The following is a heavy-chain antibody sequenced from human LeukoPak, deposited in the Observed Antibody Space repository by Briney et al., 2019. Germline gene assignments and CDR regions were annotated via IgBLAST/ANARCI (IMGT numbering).Heavy chain of an antibody. V-gene: IGHV4-61*02. CDR2: IYTSGST. Sequence: PSQTLSLTCTVSGGSISSGSYYWGWIRQPAGKGLEWIGRIYTSGSTNYNPSLKSRVTMSVDTSKNQFSLKLSSVTAADTAVYYCARDLLPGGGDSSDYWGQGTLVTVSS. D-gene: IGHD3-16*01. CDR3: ARDLLPGGGDSSDY. CDR1: GGSISSGSYY. J-gene: IGHJ4*02.